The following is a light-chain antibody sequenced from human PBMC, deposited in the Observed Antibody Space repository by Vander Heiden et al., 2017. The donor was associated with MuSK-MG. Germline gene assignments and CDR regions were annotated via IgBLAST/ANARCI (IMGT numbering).Light chain of an antibody. J-gene: IGKJ1*01. Sequence: DIQMTQSPSTLSASVGDRVTITCRASQSIGNWLAWYQQKPGKAPKVLMYKASNLENGVPSRFSGSGSGTEFTLTISSLQPDDFATYYCQQDDSYSRTFGQGTKVEIK. CDR1: QSIGNW. CDR2: KAS. V-gene: IGKV1-5*03. CDR3: QQDDSYSRT.